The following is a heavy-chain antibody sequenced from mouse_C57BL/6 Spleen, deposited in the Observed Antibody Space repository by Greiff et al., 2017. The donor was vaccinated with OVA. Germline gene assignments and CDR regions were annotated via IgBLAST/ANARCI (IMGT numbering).Heavy chain of an antibody. J-gene: IGHJ3*01. Sequence: VQRVESGPGLVQPSQSLSITCTVSGFSLTSYGVHWVRQSPGKGLEWLGVIWSGGSTDYNAAFISRLSISKDNSKSQVFFKMNSLQADDTAIYYCARKLWYYWGQGTLVTVSA. CDR2: IWSGGST. V-gene: IGHV2-2*01. CDR3: ARKLWYY. CDR1: GFSLTSYG. D-gene: IGHD2-1*01.